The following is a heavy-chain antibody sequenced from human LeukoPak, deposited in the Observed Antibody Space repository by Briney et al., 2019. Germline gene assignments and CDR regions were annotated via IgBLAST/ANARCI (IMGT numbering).Heavy chain of an antibody. CDR3: ARNNYYYDGSGYFGYFDY. J-gene: IGHJ4*02. V-gene: IGHV4-4*07. CDR1: GGSISSYY. CDR2: IYTSGST. Sequence: SETLSLTCTVSGGSISSYYWSWIRRPAGKGLEWIGRIYTSGSTNYNPSLKSRVTMSVDTSKNQFSLKLSSVTAADTAVYYCARNNYYYDGSGYFGYFDYWGQGTLVTVSS. D-gene: IGHD3-22*01.